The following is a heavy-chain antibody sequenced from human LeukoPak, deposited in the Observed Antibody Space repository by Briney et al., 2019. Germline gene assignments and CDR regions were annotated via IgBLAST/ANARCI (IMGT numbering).Heavy chain of an antibody. J-gene: IGHJ4*02. CDR2: ISASGSNT. CDR3: AKGASGSHYYSFDY. V-gene: IGHV3-23*01. CDR1: GFTFGSYG. D-gene: IGHD1-26*01. Sequence: PGGSLRLSCAASGFTFGSYGMSWVRQAPGEGLKWVSIISASGSNTIYADSVKGRFTISRDNSKNTLYLQMNSLRAEDTAVYYCAKGASGSHYYSFDYWGQGTLVTVSS.